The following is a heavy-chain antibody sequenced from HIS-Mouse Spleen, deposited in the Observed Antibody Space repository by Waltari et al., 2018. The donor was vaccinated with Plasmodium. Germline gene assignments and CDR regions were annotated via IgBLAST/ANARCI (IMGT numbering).Heavy chain of an antibody. V-gene: IGHV4-34*01. D-gene: IGHD6-13*01. Sequence: QVQLQQWGAGLLKPSETLSLTCAVYGGSFSGYYWSWIRQPPGTGLEWIGEINHSGSTNYNPSLKSRVTISVDTSKNQFSLKLSSVTAADTAVYYCARQHSGHNWFDPWGQGTLVTVSS. CDR2: INHSGST. CDR1: GGSFSGYY. CDR3: ARQHSGHNWFDP. J-gene: IGHJ5*02.